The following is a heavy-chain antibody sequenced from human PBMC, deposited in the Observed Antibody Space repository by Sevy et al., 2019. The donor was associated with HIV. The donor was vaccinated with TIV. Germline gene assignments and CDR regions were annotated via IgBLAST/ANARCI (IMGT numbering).Heavy chain of an antibody. V-gene: IGHV4-30-4*01. CDR2: IYYSGST. CDR3: ARVVGSISSTAFDY. Sequence: SETLSLTCTVSGGSISSGDYYWSWIRQSPGKGLEWIGYIYYSGSTYYNPSLKSRLTISVDTSKNQFSLKLSSVTAADTAVYYCARVVGSISSTAFDYWGQGTLVTVSS. D-gene: IGHD6-6*01. J-gene: IGHJ4*02. CDR1: GGSISSGDYY.